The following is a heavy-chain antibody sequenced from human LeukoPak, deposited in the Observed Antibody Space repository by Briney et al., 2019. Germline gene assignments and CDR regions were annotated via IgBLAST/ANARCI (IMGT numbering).Heavy chain of an antibody. CDR1: GYTFTSYG. V-gene: IGHV1-18*01. Sequence: ASVKVSCKASGYTFTSYGISWVRQAPGQGLEWMGWITAYNGNANYAQNLHGRVTMTTDTSTSTAYMDLRSLRSDDTAVYYCARVYYYDSSGHNWFDPWGQGTLVTVSS. CDR3: ARVYYYDSSGHNWFDP. J-gene: IGHJ5*02. CDR2: ITAYNGNA. D-gene: IGHD3-22*01.